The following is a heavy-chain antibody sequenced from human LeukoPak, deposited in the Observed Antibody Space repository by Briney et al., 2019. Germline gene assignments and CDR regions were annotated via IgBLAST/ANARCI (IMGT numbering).Heavy chain of an antibody. CDR2: FDPEDGET. CDR1: GYTLTELS. D-gene: IGHD6-19*01. CDR3: ATGPLGGWAQKNGY. J-gene: IGHJ4*02. Sequence: ASVKVSCKVSGYTLTELSMHWVRQAPGKGLEWMGGFDPEDGETIYAQKFQGRVTMTEDTSTDTAYMELSSLRSEDTAVYYCATGPLGGWAQKNGYWGQGTLATVSS. V-gene: IGHV1-24*01.